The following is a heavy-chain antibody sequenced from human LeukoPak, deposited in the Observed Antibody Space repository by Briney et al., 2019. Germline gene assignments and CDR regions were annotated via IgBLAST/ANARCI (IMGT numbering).Heavy chain of an antibody. D-gene: IGHD2-15*01. CDR2: IYYNGST. CDR3: ARGHINCSGGSCYRHNWFDP. J-gene: IGHJ5*02. CDR1: GGSVSSGSYY. Sequence: SETLSLTCTVSGGSVSSGSYYWSWIRQPPGKGLEWIGYIYYNGSTNYNPSLKSRVTISVDTSKNQFSLKLSSVTAADTAVYYCARGHINCSGGSCYRHNWFDPWGQGTLVTVSS. V-gene: IGHV4-61*01.